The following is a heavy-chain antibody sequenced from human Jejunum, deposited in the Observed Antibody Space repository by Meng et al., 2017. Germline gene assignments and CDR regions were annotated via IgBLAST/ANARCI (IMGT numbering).Heavy chain of an antibody. D-gene: IGHD2-15*01. V-gene: IGHV3-74*01. CDR1: GFIFSTYW. Sequence: GGSLRLSCTASGFIFSTYWMHWVRQAPGKGLVWVSRINGDGSSTRYADSVKGRFTISRDNAKNTVDLQMNSLRAEDTGVYYCARDRRYSIDYWGQGTLVTVSS. CDR3: ARDRRYSIDY. J-gene: IGHJ4*02. CDR2: INGDGSST.